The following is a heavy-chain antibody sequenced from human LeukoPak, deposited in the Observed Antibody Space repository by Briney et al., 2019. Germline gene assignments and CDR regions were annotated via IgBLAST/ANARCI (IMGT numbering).Heavy chain of an antibody. J-gene: IGHJ5*02. CDR2: IYYSGST. CDR1: GGSISSYY. CDR3: ARPPGIAAAWFDP. V-gene: IGHV4-59*08. Sequence: SETLSLTCTVSGGSISSYYWSWIRQPPGKGLEWIGYIYYSGSTNYNPSLKSRVTISVDTSRDQFSLKLSSVTAADTAVYYCARPPGIAAAWFDPWGQGTLVTVSS. D-gene: IGHD6-13*01.